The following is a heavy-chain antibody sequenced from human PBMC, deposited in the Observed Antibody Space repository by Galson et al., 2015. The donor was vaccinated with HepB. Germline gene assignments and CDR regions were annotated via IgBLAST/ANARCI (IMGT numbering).Heavy chain of an antibody. V-gene: IGHV1-69*10. CDR1: GGTFSSYA. Sequence: SVKVSCKAPGGTFSSYAISWVRQAPGQGLEWMGGIIPILGIANYAQKFQGRVTITADKSTSTAYMELSSLRSEDTAVYYCASGSVRSYYYYMDVWGKGTTVTVSS. J-gene: IGHJ6*03. CDR3: ASGSVRSYYYYMDV. D-gene: IGHD3-16*01. CDR2: IIPILGIA.